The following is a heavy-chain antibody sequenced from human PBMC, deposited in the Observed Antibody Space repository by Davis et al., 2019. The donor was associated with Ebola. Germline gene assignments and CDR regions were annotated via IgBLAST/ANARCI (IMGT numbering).Heavy chain of an antibody. CDR2: SSSSNSYV. CDR1: GFTFISYS. J-gene: IGHJ4*02. Sequence: GESLKISCAASGFTFISYSMNWVRQAPGKGLEWVSYSSSSNSYVYYADSIKGRFTISRDNAKNSLFLQMDSLRPEDTAVYYCARSSLAATGFFDFWGQGTLVTASS. CDR3: ARSSLAATGFFDF. D-gene: IGHD6-13*01. V-gene: IGHV3-21*01.